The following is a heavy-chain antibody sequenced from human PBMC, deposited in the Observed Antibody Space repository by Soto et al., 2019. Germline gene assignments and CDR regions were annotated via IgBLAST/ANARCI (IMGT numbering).Heavy chain of an antibody. CDR1: GYTFTNYA. CDR2: INAGNGNT. D-gene: IGHD6-13*01. Sequence: ASVKVSCKASGYTFTNYAIHWVRQAPGQRLEWMGWINAGNGNTSYSQTFQGRVTITRDKSASTAYMELSSLRSEDTAVYYCARDLVAAAGTYYYYYGMDVWGKGTTVTVSS. CDR3: ARDLVAAAGTYYYYYGMDV. V-gene: IGHV1-3*01. J-gene: IGHJ6*04.